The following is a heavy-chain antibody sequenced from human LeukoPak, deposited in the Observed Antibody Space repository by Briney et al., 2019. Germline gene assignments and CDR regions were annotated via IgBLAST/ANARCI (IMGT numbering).Heavy chain of an antibody. J-gene: IGHJ3*02. CDR3: ARDRMGGDAFDI. D-gene: IGHD1-26*01. CDR2: ISYDGSNK. Sequence: PGRSLRLSCAASGFTFSSYAMHWVRQAPGKGLEWVAVISYDGSNKYYADSVKGRFTISRDNSKNTLYLQMNSLRAEDTAVYYCARDRMGGDAFDIWGQGTMVTVSS. V-gene: IGHV3-30*04. CDR1: GFTFSSYA.